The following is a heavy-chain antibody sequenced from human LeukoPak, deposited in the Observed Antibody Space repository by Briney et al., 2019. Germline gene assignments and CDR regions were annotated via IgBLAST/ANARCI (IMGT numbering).Heavy chain of an antibody. V-gene: IGHV4-59*01. Sequence: SETLSLTCTVSGGSISGSFWSWIRQSPGEGLEFIGYIYYTGAASYNPSLNSRVSMSVDMSKNQFSLKLNSVTAADTAVYYCARKSFFLDAFDIWGQGTMVTVSS. CDR2: IYYTGAA. CDR3: ARKSFFLDAFDI. J-gene: IGHJ3*02. D-gene: IGHD2/OR15-2a*01. CDR1: GGSISGSF.